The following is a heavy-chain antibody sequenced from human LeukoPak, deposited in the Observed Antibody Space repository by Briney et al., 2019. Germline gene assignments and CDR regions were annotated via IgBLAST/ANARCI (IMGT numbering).Heavy chain of an antibody. D-gene: IGHD6-13*01. Sequence: GGSLRLSCAASGFTFSSYSMNWVRQAPGKGLEWVSSISSSSSYIYYADSVKGRFTISRDNAKNSLYLQMNSLRAEDTAVYYCARANILSSWYDPFDYWGQGTLVTVSS. CDR1: GFTFSSYS. J-gene: IGHJ4*02. V-gene: IGHV3-21*01. CDR3: ARANILSSWYDPFDY. CDR2: ISSSSSYI.